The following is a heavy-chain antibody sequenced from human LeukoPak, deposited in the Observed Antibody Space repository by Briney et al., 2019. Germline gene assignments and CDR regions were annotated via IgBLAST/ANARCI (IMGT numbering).Heavy chain of an antibody. J-gene: IGHJ6*02. CDR2: ISGSGGST. CDR1: GFTFSSYA. D-gene: IGHD2-21*02. V-gene: IGHV3-23*01. Sequence: AGGSLRLSCAASGFTFSSYAMSWVRQAPGKGLEWVSAISGSGGSTYYADSVKGRFTISRDNSKNTLYLQMNSLRAEDTAVYYCAKEEFECGGDCRYGMDVWGQGTTVTVSS. CDR3: AKEEFECGGDCRYGMDV.